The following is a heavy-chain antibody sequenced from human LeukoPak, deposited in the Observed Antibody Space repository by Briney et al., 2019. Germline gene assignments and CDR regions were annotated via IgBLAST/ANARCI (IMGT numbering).Heavy chain of an antibody. V-gene: IGHV4-59*01. CDR3: AKAAGYSTIYWFDP. CDR2: IYYSGTS. D-gene: IGHD6-13*01. CDR1: GGSIRSSH. J-gene: IGHJ5*02. Sequence: SETLSLTCTVSGGSIRSSHWSWIRQPPGKGLEFIGYIYYSGTSNYNPSLKSRVTMSVDTSNNQFSLKLNSVPAADTAVYYCAKAAGYSTIYWFDPWGQGTLVTVSS.